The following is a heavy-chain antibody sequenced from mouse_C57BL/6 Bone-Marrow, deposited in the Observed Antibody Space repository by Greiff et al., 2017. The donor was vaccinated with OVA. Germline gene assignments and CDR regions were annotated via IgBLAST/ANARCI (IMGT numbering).Heavy chain of an antibody. Sequence: VQLQQSGAELVKPGASVKLSCTASGFNIKDYYMHWVKQRTEQGLEWIGRIDPEDGETKYAPNFQGKATITADTSSNTAYLQLSSLTSEDTAVYYCARSDYYYGSSPLFDHWGQGTTLTVSS. D-gene: IGHD1-1*01. CDR1: GFNIKDYY. V-gene: IGHV14-2*01. CDR2: IDPEDGET. J-gene: IGHJ2*01. CDR3: ARSDYYYGSSPLFDH.